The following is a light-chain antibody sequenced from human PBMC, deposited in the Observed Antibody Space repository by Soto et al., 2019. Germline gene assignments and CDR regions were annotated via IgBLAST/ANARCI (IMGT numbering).Light chain of an antibody. CDR3: QQYGSSGT. V-gene: IGKV3-20*01. Sequence: EIVLTQSPGTLSLSPGERASLSCRASQSVSSNYLAWYQQKSGQAPSLLIYDVSRRATGIPERCSGSGSGTDFTLIIIRLEPEDFAVYYCQQYGSSGTFGQGPKVDIK. J-gene: IGKJ1*01. CDR2: DVS. CDR1: QSVSSNY.